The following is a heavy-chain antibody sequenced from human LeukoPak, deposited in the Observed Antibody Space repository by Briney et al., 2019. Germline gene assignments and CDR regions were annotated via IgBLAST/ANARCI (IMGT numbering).Heavy chain of an antibody. J-gene: IGHJ4*02. Sequence: PGRSLRLSCAASGFTFSDYAMHWVRQAPGKGLEWVAVISYDASNKYYADSVKGRFTISRDNSKNTLYLQMNSLRAEDSASYYCAREGHYQLLYGEPFDYWGQGTLVTVSS. V-gene: IGHV3-30*04. CDR3: AREGHYQLLYGEPFDY. CDR2: ISYDASNK. CDR1: GFTFSDYA. D-gene: IGHD2-2*02.